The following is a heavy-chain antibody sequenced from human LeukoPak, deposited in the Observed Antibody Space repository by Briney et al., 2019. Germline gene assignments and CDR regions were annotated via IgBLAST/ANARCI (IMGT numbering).Heavy chain of an antibody. CDR1: GFTFDDYA. D-gene: IGHD4-17*01. J-gene: IGHJ5*02. CDR2: ISWNSGSI. Sequence: GRSLRLSCAASGFTFDDYAMHWVRQAPGKGLEWVSGISWNSGSIGYADSVKGRFIISRDNAKNSLYLQMNSLRAEDTAVYYCARRTGGLYNWFDPWGQGTLVTVSS. CDR3: ARRTGGLYNWFDP. V-gene: IGHV3-9*01.